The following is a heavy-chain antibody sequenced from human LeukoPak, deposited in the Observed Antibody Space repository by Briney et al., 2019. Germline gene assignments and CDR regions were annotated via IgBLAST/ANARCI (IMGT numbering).Heavy chain of an antibody. CDR2: IKQDGSEK. V-gene: IGHV3-7*01. J-gene: IGHJ4*02. D-gene: IGHD4-17*01. Sequence: PGGSLRLSCAASVFTFSSYWMSWVRQAPGEGLEWVANIKQDGSEKYYVDSVKGRFTISRDNAKNSLYLQMNSLRAEDTAVYYCARARYGDYGRFDYWGQGTLVTVSS. CDR1: VFTFSSYW. CDR3: ARARYGDYGRFDY.